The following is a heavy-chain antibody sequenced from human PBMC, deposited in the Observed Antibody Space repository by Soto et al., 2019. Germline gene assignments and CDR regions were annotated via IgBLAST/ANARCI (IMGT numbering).Heavy chain of an antibody. J-gene: IGHJ6*02. D-gene: IGHD2-15*01. CDR1: VGSFSGYY. Sequence: SETLSLTCAVYVGSFSGYYWSWVRQPPGKGLEWIGEINHSGSTNYNPSLKSRVTISVDTSKNQFSLKLSSVTAVDTAVYYCARVNRGGYYYGMDVWGQGTTVTVSS. CDR3: ARVNRGGYYYGMDV. V-gene: IGHV4-34*01. CDR2: INHSGST.